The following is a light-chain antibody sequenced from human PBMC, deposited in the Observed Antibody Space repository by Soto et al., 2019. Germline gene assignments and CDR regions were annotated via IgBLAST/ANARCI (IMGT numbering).Light chain of an antibody. CDR2: GAS. J-gene: IGKJ2*01. Sequence: EIVLTQSPGTLSLSPGERATLSCRASQSVSSIYLAWYQQKPGQAPRLLIYGASSRATGIPDRFSGSGSGTDFTLTISRLVPEDFAVYYCQQYGSSPYTFGQGTKLEIK. V-gene: IGKV3-20*01. CDR3: QQYGSSPYT. CDR1: QSVSSIY.